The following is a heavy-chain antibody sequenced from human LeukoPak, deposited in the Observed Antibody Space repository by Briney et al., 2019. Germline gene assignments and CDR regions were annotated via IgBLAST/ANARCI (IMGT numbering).Heavy chain of an antibody. CDR1: GFTVSSNY. J-gene: IGHJ4*02. D-gene: IGHD5-18*01. Sequence: GGSLRLSCAAPGFTVSSNYMSWVRQAPGKGLEWVSSISTSSSYIYYADSVKGRFTISRDNAKKSLYLQMNSLRAEDTAVYYCARDRGYSYAIDYWGQGTLVTVSS. CDR2: ISTSSSYI. V-gene: IGHV3-21*01. CDR3: ARDRGYSYAIDY.